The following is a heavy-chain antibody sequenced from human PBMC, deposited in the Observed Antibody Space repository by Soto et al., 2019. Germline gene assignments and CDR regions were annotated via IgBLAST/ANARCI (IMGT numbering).Heavy chain of an antibody. CDR3: ATESSGSSPLHFDF. J-gene: IGHJ4*02. D-gene: IGHD3-22*01. V-gene: IGHV4-30-4*01. CDR2: VYYSGST. Sequence: QVLLEESGPGLVKPSQTLSLTCTVSGGSVSSGDHYWSWIRQPPGKGLEWIGYVYYSGSTYYNPSLGSRVTISIDTSKNRFSLKLISVTASDAAVYFCATESSGSSPLHFDFWGQGALVSVSS. CDR1: GGSVSSGDHY.